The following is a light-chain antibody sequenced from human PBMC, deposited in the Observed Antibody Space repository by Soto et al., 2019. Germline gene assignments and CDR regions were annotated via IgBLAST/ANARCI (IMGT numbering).Light chain of an antibody. CDR3: QQYNKWPAEIT. Sequence: TVMTQSPATLSVSPWERATLSCRASQSVRTKLAWYQQKPGQAPRLLIYGASSRATGIPARFSGSGSGTEFTLTISSLQSEDSGVYYCQQYNKWPAEITFGQGTRLEIK. CDR1: QSVRTK. J-gene: IGKJ5*01. CDR2: GAS. V-gene: IGKV3D-15*01.